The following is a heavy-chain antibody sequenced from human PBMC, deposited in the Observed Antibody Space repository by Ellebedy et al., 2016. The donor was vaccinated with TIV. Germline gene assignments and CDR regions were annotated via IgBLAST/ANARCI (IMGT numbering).Heavy chain of an antibody. V-gene: IGHV7-4-1*02. CDR3: ARGAAAGFFWYFDL. Sequence: AASVKVSCKASGYSFINYAMNWVRQAPGQRLEWMGWINTNTGNPTYAQGFTGRFVFSLDTSVNTAYLQISSLKAEDTAVYYCARGAAAGFFWYFDLWGRGTLVTVSS. D-gene: IGHD6-13*01. J-gene: IGHJ2*01. CDR2: INTNTGNP. CDR1: GYSFINYA.